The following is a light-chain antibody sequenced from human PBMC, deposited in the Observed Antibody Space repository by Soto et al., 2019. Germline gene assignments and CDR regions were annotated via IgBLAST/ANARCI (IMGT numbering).Light chain of an antibody. J-gene: IGKJ1*01. CDR3: QQYNSYET. V-gene: IGKV1-5*01. CDR1: QSISSW. CDR2: DAS. Sequence: DIQMTQSPSTLSASVGDRVTITCRASQSISSWLAWYQQKPGKAPKLLIYDASSLESGVPPRFSGSGSGTEFTLTISSLQPDDFATYYCQQYNSYETFGQGTKVEIK.